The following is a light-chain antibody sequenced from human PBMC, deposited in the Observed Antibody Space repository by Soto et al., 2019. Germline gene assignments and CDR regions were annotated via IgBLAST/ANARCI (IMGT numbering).Light chain of an antibody. J-gene: IGKJ4*01. V-gene: IGKV1-39*01. CDR1: QSISNY. CDR2: AAS. Sequence: DMEMTQSPSSLSASVGDRVTITCRASQSISNYLNWYQHKPGKVPKLLIYAASSLRSGVPTRFSGSGSGTDFTLTINSLQPEDFATYYCQQSYGTPLTFGGGTKLEIK. CDR3: QQSYGTPLT.